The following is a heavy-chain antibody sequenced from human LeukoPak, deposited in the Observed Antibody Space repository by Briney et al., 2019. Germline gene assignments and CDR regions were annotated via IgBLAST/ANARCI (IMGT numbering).Heavy chain of an antibody. CDR1: GFTFNSYS. V-gene: IGHV3-48*01. CDR2: LSRSGSTT. D-gene: IGHD3-3*01. Sequence: PGGSLRLSCAASGFTFNSYSMKWVRQAPGKGLEWISYLSRSGSTTYYADSVKGRFTISRDNSKNTLYLQMNSLRAEDTAVYYCARCTTYYDFWSGPTLDYFDYWGQGTLVTVSS. CDR3: ARCTTYYDFWSGPTLDYFDY. J-gene: IGHJ4*02.